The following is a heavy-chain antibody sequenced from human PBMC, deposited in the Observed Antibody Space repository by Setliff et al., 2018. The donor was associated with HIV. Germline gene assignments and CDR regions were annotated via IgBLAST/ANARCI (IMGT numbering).Heavy chain of an antibody. Sequence: SETLSLTCAVYGGSFSGYYWSWIRQPPGKGLEWIGEINHSGSTYYNPSLKSRVTISVDMSNNQFSLKVTSVTAADTAVYYCARLPLRSGSPIDYWGQGTLVTVSS. CDR3: ARLPLRSGSPIDY. J-gene: IGHJ4*02. CDR2: INHSGST. D-gene: IGHD1-26*01. CDR1: GGSFSGYY. V-gene: IGHV4-34*01.